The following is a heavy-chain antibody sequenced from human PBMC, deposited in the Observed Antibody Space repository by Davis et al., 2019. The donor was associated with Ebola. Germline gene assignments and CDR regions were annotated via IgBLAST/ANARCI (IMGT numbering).Heavy chain of an antibody. V-gene: IGHV4-39*01. CDR2: IYYSGIT. D-gene: IGHD3-3*01. Sequence: MPSETLSLTCTVSGGSISSGGYYWGWIRQPPGKGLEWIGNIYYSGITYYNPSLKSRVTISVDTSKNQFSLKLRSVTAADTAVYYCARQGWSGYSLRHWLDPWGRGTLVTVSS. CDR1: GGSISSGGYY. J-gene: IGHJ5*02. CDR3: ARQGWSGYSLRHWLDP.